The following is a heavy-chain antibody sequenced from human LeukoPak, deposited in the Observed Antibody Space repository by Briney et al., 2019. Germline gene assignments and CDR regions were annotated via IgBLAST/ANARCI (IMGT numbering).Heavy chain of an antibody. D-gene: IGHD6-6*01. J-gene: IGHJ4*02. CDR2: IYSGGST. Sequence: GGSLRLSCAASGFTVSSNYMSWVRQAPGKGLEWVSVIYSGGSTYYADSVKGRFTNSRDNSKNTLYLQMNSLRAEDTAVYYCARDRIEYSSSDYFDYWGQGTLVTVSS. CDR3: ARDRIEYSSSDYFDY. CDR1: GFTVSSNY. V-gene: IGHV3-53*01.